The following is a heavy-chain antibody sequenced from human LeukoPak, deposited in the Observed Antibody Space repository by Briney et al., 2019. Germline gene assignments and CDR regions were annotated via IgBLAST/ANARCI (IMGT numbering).Heavy chain of an antibody. J-gene: IGHJ3*02. CDR3: ARDAFDI. CDR2: IYTSGST. V-gene: IGHV4-61*02. CDR1: GGSISSGSYY. Sequence: SETLSLTCTVSGGSISSGSYYWSWIRQPAGKGLEWIGRIYTSGSTNYNPSLKSRVTISVDTSKNQCSLKLSSVTAADTAVYYCARDAFDIWGQGTMVTVSS.